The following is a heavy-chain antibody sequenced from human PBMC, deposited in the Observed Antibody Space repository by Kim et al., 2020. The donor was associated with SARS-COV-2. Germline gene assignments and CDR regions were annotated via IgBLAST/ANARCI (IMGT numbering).Heavy chain of an antibody. J-gene: IGHJ3*02. CDR2: ST. D-gene: IGHD3-16*01. CDR3: ARGGLRAAFEI. Sequence: STIYADSVKGRLTISREEAKNTLYLPMNSLRAEDTAMYFCARGGLRAAFEIWGPGTMVTVSS. V-gene: IGHV3-74*01.